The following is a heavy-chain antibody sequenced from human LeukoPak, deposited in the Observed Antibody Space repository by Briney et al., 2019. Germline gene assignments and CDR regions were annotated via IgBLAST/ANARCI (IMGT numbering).Heavy chain of an antibody. CDR2: IKSKTDGGTT. D-gene: IGHD6-19*01. CDR1: GFTFSNAW. CDR3: TTDNQWLAAFDI. J-gene: IGHJ3*02. V-gene: IGHV3-15*07. Sequence: GGSLRLSWAASGFTFSNAWMNWVRQAPGKGLEWVGRIKSKTDGGTTDYAAPVKGRFTISRDDSKNTLYLQMNSLKTEDTAVYYCTTDNQWLAAFDIWGQGTMVTVSS.